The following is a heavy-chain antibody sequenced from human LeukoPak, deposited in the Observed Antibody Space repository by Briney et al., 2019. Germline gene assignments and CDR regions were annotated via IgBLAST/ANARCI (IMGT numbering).Heavy chain of an antibody. CDR2: ISGSGGSI. V-gene: IGHV3-23*01. CDR1: GFTFSSYA. J-gene: IGHJ4*02. D-gene: IGHD5-24*01. Sequence: PGGSLRLSCEASGFTFSSYAMAWVRQAPGKGLEWVSGISGSGGSIRYADSVKGRFIISRDNSKNTLYLQMNSLRAEDTAVYYCAKGGDGYNYYFDYWGQETLVTVSS. CDR3: AKGGDGYNYYFDY.